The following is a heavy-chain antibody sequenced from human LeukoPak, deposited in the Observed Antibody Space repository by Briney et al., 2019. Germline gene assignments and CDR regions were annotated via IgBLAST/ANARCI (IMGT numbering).Heavy chain of an antibody. D-gene: IGHD6-19*01. CDR2: ISSSSSYI. J-gene: IGHJ6*02. CDR1: GFTFSSYS. CDR3: ARYLNGWNPQWLAYGMDV. V-gene: IGHV3-21*04. Sequence: GGSLRLSCAASGFTFSSYSMNWVRQAPGKGLEWVSSISSSSSYIYYADSVKGRFTISRDNAKNSLYLQMNSLRAEDTAVYYCARYLNGWNPQWLAYGMDVWGQGTTVTVSS.